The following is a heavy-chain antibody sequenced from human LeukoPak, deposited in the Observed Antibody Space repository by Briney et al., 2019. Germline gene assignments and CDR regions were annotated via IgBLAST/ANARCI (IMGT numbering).Heavy chain of an antibody. CDR2: IIPIFGTA. J-gene: IGHJ5*02. CDR1: GGTFSSYA. Sequence: ASVKVSCKASGGTFSSYAISWVRQAPGQGLEWMGRIIPIFGTANYAQKFQGRVTITTDESTSTAYMELSSLRSEDTAVYYCARGGVAATRLATLNWFDPWGQGTLVIVSS. V-gene: IGHV1-69*05. D-gene: IGHD2-15*01. CDR3: ARGGVAATRLATLNWFDP.